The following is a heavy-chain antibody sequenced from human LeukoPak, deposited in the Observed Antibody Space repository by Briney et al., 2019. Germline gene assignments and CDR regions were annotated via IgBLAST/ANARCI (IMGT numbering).Heavy chain of an antibody. Sequence: ASVKVSCTASGYTFTSYYMHWVRQAPGQGLEWMGRINPNSGGTNYAQKFQGRVTMTRDTSISTAYMELSRLRSDDTAVYYCASPGVGARSFDYWGQGTLVTVSS. CDR2: INPNSGGT. CDR1: GYTFTSYY. V-gene: IGHV1-2*06. CDR3: ASPGVGARSFDY. J-gene: IGHJ4*02. D-gene: IGHD1-26*01.